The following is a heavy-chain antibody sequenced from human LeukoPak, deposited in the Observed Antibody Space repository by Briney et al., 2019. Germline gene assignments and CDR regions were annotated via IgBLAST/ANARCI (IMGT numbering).Heavy chain of an antibody. D-gene: IGHD3-16*02. CDR1: GGSISGSTSY. J-gene: IGHJ4*02. CDR3: VAGLDDYLWGTYRSFDY. CDR2: IYYSGST. V-gene: IGHV4-61*05. Sequence: SETLSLTCSVSGGSISGSTSYWGWIRQPPGQGLEWIGYIYYSGSTNYNPSLKSRVTISVDTSKNQFSLKLRFVTAADTAVYYCVAGLDDYLWGTYRSFDYWGQGTLVTVSS.